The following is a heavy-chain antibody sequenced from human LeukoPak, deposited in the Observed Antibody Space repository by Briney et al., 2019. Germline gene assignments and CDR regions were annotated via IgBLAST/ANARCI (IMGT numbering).Heavy chain of an antibody. CDR1: GFTFSSYA. CDR3: ARVSSSSSGPFDY. D-gene: IGHD6-6*01. J-gene: IGHJ4*02. CDR2: ITSNEGST. V-gene: IGHV3-64*01. Sequence: PGGSLRLSCAASGFTFSSYAMHWVRQGPGKGLEYVSAITSNEGSTYYANSLKGRFTISRDNSKNTLYLQMGSLRAEDMAVYYCARVSSSSSGPFDYWVQGTLVTVPS.